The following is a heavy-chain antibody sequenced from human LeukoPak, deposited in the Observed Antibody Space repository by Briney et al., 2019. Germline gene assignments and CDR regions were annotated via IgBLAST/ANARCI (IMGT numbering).Heavy chain of an antibody. V-gene: IGHV3-30*18. CDR3: AKDQHDFWSGSIDY. CDR2: ISYDGSNK. J-gene: IGHJ4*02. CDR1: GFTFSSYG. D-gene: IGHD3-3*01. Sequence: GGSLRLSCAASGFTFSSYGMHWVRQAPGKGLEWEAVISYDGSNKYYADSVKGRFTISRDNSKNTLYLQMNSLRAEDTAVYYCAKDQHDFWSGSIDYWGQGTLVTVSS.